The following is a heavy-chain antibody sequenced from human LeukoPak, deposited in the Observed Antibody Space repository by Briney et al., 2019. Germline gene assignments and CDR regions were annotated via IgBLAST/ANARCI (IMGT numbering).Heavy chain of an antibody. Sequence: ASVKVSCKASGYTFTSYDINWVRQATGQGLEWMGWIIPIFGTANYAQKFQGRVTITADESTSTAYMELSSLRSEDTAVYYCATYYYDSSGYYFDYWGQGTLVTVSS. CDR3: ATYYYDSSGYYFDY. CDR1: GYTFTSYD. V-gene: IGHV1-69*13. CDR2: IIPIFGTA. J-gene: IGHJ4*02. D-gene: IGHD3-22*01.